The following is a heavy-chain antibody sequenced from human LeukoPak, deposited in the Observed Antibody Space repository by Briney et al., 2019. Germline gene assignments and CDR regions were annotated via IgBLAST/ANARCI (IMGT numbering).Heavy chain of an antibody. CDR3: ARDSPQYYDFWSGYSADFDY. D-gene: IGHD3-3*01. CDR2: ISSSSRTI. CDR1: GFTFSSYS. J-gene: IGHJ4*02. Sequence: GGSLRLSCAASGFTFSSYSMNWVRQAPGKGLEWVSYISSSSRTIYYADSVKGRFTISRDNAKNSLYLQMNSLRAEDTAVYYCARDSPQYYDFWSGYSADFDYWGQGTLVTVSS. V-gene: IGHV3-48*01.